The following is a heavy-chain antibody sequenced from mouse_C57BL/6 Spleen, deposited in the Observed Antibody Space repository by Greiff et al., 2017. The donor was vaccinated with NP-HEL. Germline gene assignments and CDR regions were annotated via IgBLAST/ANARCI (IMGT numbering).Heavy chain of an antibody. CDR1: GYTFTSYW. J-gene: IGHJ3*01. D-gene: IGHD1-1*01. V-gene: IGHV1-69*01. Sequence: VQLQQPGAELVMPGASVKLSCKASGYTFTSYWMHWVKQRPGQGLEWIGEIDPSDSYTNYNQKFKGKSTLTVNKSSSTAYMQLSSLTSEDSAVYCCARGAVGGFAYWGQGTLVTVSA. CDR3: ARGAVGGFAY. CDR2: IDPSDSYT.